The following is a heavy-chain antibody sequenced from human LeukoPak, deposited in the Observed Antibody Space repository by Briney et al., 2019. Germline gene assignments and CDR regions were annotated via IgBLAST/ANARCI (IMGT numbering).Heavy chain of an antibody. CDR3: ARGGCSIRPSYYYYVDI. V-gene: IGHV3-20*04. CDR1: GFSFNVYG. Sequence: AGGPLRLSCAASGFSFNVYGIRGVRKARGQAPECVSGITWNDGSTHYAASVKRRFTNSRDNAKNSLYLRMNSLRDEDTALYYCARGGCSIRPSYYYYVDIWGKGTSVTVSS. D-gene: IGHD2-15*01. CDR2: ITWNDGST. J-gene: IGHJ6*03.